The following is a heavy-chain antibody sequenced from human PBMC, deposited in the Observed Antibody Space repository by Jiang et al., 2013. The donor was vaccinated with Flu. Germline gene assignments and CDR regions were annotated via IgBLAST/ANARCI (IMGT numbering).Heavy chain of an antibody. CDR3: ARCYYDSSGPRFLGV. Sequence: GLVKPSETLSLTCTVSVAPSVVTTGAGSGSPRKGLEWIGSIYYSGSTYYNPSLKSRVTISVDTSKNQFSLKLSSVIAADTAVYYCARCYYDSSGPRFLGVWGQGTTVTVSS. V-gene: IGHV4-59*01. CDR1: VAPSVVTT. D-gene: IGHD3-22*01. J-gene: IGHJ6*02. CDR2: IYYSGST.